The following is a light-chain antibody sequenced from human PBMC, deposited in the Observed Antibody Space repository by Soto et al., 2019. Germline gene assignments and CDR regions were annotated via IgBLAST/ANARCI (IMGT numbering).Light chain of an antibody. V-gene: IGKV1-39*01. CDR2: AAS. CDR1: QSISNY. J-gene: IGKJ4*01. Sequence: DIQMTHSPSSLSASVGDRVTITCRASQSISNYLNWYQQKPGKAPHLLIYAASNLQSGVPSRFSGSGSGTDFTLTISSLQPEDFATYYCQQSHTSPGPFGGGTKVEIK. CDR3: QQSHTSPGP.